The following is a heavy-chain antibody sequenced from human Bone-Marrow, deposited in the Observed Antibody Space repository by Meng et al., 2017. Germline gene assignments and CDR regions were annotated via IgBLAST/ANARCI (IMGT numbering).Heavy chain of an antibody. CDR2: IYYSGST. Sequence: VQLQESGPGLVTPSQTLSLTCTVSGGSISSGGYYWSWIRQHPGKGLEWIGYIYYSGSTYYNPSLKSRVTISVDTSKNQFSLKLSSVSAADTAVYYCARGPLSAAGTMGYFQHWGQGTLVTVSS. CDR3: ARGPLSAAGTMGYFQH. CDR1: GGSISSGGYY. J-gene: IGHJ1*01. D-gene: IGHD6-13*01. V-gene: IGHV4-31*03.